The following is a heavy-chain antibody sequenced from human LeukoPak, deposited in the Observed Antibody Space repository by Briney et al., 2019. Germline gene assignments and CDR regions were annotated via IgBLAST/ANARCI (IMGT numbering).Heavy chain of an antibody. CDR1: GYTFTGYY. D-gene: IGHD2-15*01. Sequence: SVKVSCKASGYTFTGYYMHWVRQAPGQGLEWMGWINPNSGGTNYAQKFQGRVTMTRDTSISTAYMELSRLRSDDTAVYYCAREVGGYCSGGSCYFDYWGQGTLVTVSS. J-gene: IGHJ4*02. V-gene: IGHV1-2*02. CDR2: INPNSGGT. CDR3: AREVGGYCSGGSCYFDY.